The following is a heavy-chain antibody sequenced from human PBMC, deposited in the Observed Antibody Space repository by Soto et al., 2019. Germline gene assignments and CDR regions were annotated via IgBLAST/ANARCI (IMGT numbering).Heavy chain of an antibody. CDR1: GFTFSSYV. CDR3: AKGASGWHSAYDY. D-gene: IGHD6-19*01. J-gene: IGHJ4*02. V-gene: IGHV3-23*01. CDR2: ISGSGGST. Sequence: EVQLLESGGGLVQPGGSLRLSCAASGFTFSSYVMSWVRQAPGKGLEWVSAISGSGGSTYYADSVKGRFTISRDNSKNPLYLQMNSLRAEDTAVYYCAKGASGWHSAYDYWGQGTLVTVSS.